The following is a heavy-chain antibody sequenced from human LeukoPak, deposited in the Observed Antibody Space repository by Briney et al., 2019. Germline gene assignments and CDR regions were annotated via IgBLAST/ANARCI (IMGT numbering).Heavy chain of an antibody. D-gene: IGHD6-13*01. Sequence: SGTLSLTCAVSGGSISSSNWWSWVRQPPGKGLEWIGEIYHSGSTNYNPSLKSRVTISVDKSKNQFSLKLSSVTAADTAVYYCARVHSSSWRPIFDYWGQGTLVTVSS. V-gene: IGHV4-4*02. CDR1: GGSISSSNW. CDR2: IYHSGST. CDR3: ARVHSSSWRPIFDY. J-gene: IGHJ4*02.